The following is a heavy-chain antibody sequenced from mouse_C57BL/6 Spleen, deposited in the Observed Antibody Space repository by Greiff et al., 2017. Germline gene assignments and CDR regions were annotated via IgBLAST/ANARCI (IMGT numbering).Heavy chain of an antibody. CDR3: VSPCYDYDGGYFDV. CDR2: IRSKSNNYAT. D-gene: IGHD2-4*01. V-gene: IGHV10-1*01. CDR1: GFSFNTYA. Sequence: EVQRVESGGGLVQPKGSLKLSCAASGFSFNTYAMNWVRQAPGKGLEWVARIRSKSNNYATYYADSVKDRFTISRADSESMLYLQMNILKTEDTAMYYYVSPCYDYDGGYFDVWGTGTTVTVSS. J-gene: IGHJ1*03.